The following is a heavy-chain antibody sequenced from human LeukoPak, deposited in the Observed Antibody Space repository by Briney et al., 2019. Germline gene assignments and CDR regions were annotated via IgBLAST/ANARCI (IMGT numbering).Heavy chain of an antibody. CDR2: ISGSGGST. V-gene: IGHV3-23*01. J-gene: IGHJ3*02. D-gene: IGHD2-15*01. Sequence: GGSLRLSCAASGFTFSSYAMSWVRQAPGKGLEWVSAISGSGGSTYYADSVKGRFTISRDNSKNTLYLQMNSLRAEDTAVYYCAKDPGVAATLSGASDIWGQGTMVTVSS. CDR3: AKDPGVAATLSGASDI. CDR1: GFTFSSYA.